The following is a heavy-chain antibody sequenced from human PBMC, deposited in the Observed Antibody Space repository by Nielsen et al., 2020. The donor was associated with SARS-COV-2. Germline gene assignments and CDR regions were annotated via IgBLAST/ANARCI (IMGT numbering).Heavy chain of an antibody. CDR1: GGSFSGYY. Sequence: GSLRLSCAVYGGSFSGYYWSWIRQPPGKGLEWIGYIYSSGSTNYNPSLKSRVTLSVDTSKNQFSLKLSSVTAADTAVYYCAKYYGSGTDYFDFWGQGTLVTVSS. CDR2: IYSSGST. V-gene: IGHV4-59*13. D-gene: IGHD3-10*01. J-gene: IGHJ4*02. CDR3: AKYYGSGTDYFDF.